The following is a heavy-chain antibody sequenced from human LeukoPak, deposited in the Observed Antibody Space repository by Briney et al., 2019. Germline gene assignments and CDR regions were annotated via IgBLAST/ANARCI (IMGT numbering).Heavy chain of an antibody. J-gene: IGHJ6*02. CDR1: GDSITSYY. V-gene: IGHV4-59*01. D-gene: IGHD4-11*01. Sequence: SETLSLTCTVSGDSITSYYWSWIRQPPGKGLEWIGYIYNSETTNYNPSLESRVTISEDTSKNQFSLMLTTVTAADTAVYYCARVVYSHYWPEGMDVWGQGTTVTVSS. CDR3: ARVVYSHYWPEGMDV. CDR2: IYNSETT.